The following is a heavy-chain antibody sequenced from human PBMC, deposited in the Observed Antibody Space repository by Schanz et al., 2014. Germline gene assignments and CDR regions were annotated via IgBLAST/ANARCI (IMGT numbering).Heavy chain of an antibody. CDR3: ARDLNRCGGDCYSG. V-gene: IGHV1-18*01. Sequence: QVQLVQSGAEVKKPGASVKVSCKASGYTFSSYGITWVRQAPGQGLEWMGWINGYNGHTLYAQKFQGRVTMTTDTSTSTSYMELTSLRFDDTAVYYCARDLNRCGGDCYSGWGQGTLVTVSS. CDR2: INGYNGHT. D-gene: IGHD2-21*02. J-gene: IGHJ4*02. CDR1: GYTFSSYG.